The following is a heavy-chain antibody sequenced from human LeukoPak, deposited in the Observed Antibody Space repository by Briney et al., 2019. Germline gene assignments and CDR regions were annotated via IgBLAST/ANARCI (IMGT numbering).Heavy chain of an antibody. D-gene: IGHD6-13*01. CDR2: INHSGST. Sequence: SETLSLTCAVYGGSFSGYYWSWIRQPPGKGLEWIGEINHSGSTNYNPSLKSRVTISVDTSKNQFSLKLSSVTAADTAVYYCARGPYPRSHSSSWPRRHYYGMDVWGKGTTVTVSS. V-gene: IGHV4-34*01. CDR1: GGSFSGYY. J-gene: IGHJ6*04. CDR3: ARGPYPRSHSSSWPRRHYYGMDV.